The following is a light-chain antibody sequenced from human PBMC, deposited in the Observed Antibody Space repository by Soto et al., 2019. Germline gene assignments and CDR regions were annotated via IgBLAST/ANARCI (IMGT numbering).Light chain of an antibody. J-gene: IGLJ2*01. CDR2: EDD. CDR1: SGSIASNY. Sequence: NFMLTQPHSVSESPGKTVTISCTRTSGSIASNYVQWYQQRPGSAPTAVIYEDDQRPSGVPDLFSGSIDSSSNSASLTISGLKSEDEAAYYCHSFDSNTVVFGGGTKLTVL. V-gene: IGLV6-57*03. CDR3: HSFDSNTVV.